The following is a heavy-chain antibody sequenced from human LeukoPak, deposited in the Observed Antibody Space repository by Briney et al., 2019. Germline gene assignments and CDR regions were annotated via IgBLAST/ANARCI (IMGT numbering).Heavy chain of an antibody. J-gene: IGHJ4*02. D-gene: IGHD4-17*01. Sequence: GGSLRLSCAASGFTFSSYSMNWVRQAPGKGLEWVSYISSSSSTIYYADSVKGRFTISRDNSKNTLYLQMNSLRAEDTAVYYCASRENFYGDYGSTNDYWGQGTLVTVSS. CDR3: ASRENFYGDYGSTNDY. V-gene: IGHV3-48*01. CDR2: ISSSSSTI. CDR1: GFTFSSYS.